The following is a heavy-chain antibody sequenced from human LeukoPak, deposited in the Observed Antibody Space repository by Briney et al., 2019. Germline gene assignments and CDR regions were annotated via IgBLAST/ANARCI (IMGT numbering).Heavy chain of an antibody. CDR3: ATAVSVAGDS. CDR1: GFILSINC. V-gene: IGHV3-7*01. Sequence: GVSVRLSCTASGFILSINCMRWFRQSPGEGLKGMANIKAEGSETYYVDSVKGRSTIYRDNAKNSVYLQMYSLRVDDTAVYYCATAVSVAGDSWGQGTLVTVSS. J-gene: IGHJ5*01. CDR2: IKAEGSET. D-gene: IGHD6-19*01.